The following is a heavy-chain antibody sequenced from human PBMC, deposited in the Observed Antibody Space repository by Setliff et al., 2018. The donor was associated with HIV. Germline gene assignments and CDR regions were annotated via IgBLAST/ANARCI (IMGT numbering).Heavy chain of an antibody. Sequence: SETLSLTCAVSGYSISSGYYWGWIRQTPGKGLEWIGEVFHSGSANSNASLRSRVMISVDTSKNQFSLKLSAVTAADTAMYFCARESPDGLDYWGQGTLVTVSS. D-gene: IGHD2-8*01. CDR1: GYSISSGYY. J-gene: IGHJ4*02. CDR3: ARESPDGLDY. CDR2: VFHSGSA. V-gene: IGHV4-38-2*02.